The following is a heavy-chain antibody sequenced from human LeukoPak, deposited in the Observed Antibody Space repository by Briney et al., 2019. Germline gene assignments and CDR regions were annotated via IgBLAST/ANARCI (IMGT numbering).Heavy chain of an antibody. CDR2: MNPNSGNT. CDR1: GYTFTSYD. CDR3: ARGAYSSSWYYYYYYGMDV. Sequence: VASVKVSCKASGYTFTSYDINWVRQGTGQGLEWMGWMNPNSGNTGYAQKFQGRVTMTRNTSISTAYMELSSLRSEDTAVYYCARGAYSSSWYYYYYYGMDVWGQGTTVTVSS. V-gene: IGHV1-8*01. J-gene: IGHJ6*02. D-gene: IGHD6-13*01.